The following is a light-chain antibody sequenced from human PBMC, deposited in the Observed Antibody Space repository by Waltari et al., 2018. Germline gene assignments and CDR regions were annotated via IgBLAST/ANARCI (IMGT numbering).Light chain of an antibody. CDR2: GNG. CDR3: AVWDDSLSGWV. CDR1: DSNIGSNT. Sequence: QSVLTQPPSASGTPGQRITISCSGSDSNIGSNTVTWYQHLPGTAPKLFIFGNGQRPSGVPGLFSGSKSGTSASLAISGLQSEDEADYYCAVWDDSLSGWVFGGGTKVTV. V-gene: IGLV1-44*01. J-gene: IGLJ3*02.